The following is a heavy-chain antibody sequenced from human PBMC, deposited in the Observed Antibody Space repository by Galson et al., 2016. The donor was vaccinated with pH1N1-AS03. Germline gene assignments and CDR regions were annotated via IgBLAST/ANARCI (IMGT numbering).Heavy chain of an antibody. J-gene: IGHJ4*02. Sequence: SLRLSCAASGFALIDYSMHWVRQAPGKGVEWVSSIDPTSTYIYYADSPTGRFTISRDNAFNSLYLQMNSLRVDDTAVYFCTRSAPRGGHEPFDFWGQGTLVTVSP. D-gene: IGHD5-12*01. V-gene: IGHV3-21*01. CDR3: TRSAPRGGHEPFDF. CDR2: IDPTSTYI. CDR1: GFALIDYS.